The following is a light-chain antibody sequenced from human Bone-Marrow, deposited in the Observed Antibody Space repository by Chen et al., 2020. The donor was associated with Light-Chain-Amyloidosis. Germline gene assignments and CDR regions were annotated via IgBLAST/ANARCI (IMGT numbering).Light chain of an antibody. Sequence: QYALTQPASVFGSPGQSITISRTGTSSDIGSYNLVSWYKQRPGKSPKLMIYETNKRPSGVSNRFSGARSGNPASLTISGLQAEDEAVYHCSSYAHGTTYVFGTATRVTVL. CDR2: ETN. CDR3: SSYAHGTTYV. V-gene: IGLV2-23*01. J-gene: IGLJ1*01. CDR1: SSDIGSYNL.